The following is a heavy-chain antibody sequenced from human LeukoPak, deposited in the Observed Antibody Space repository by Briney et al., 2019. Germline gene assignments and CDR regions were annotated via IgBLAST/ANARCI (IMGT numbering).Heavy chain of an antibody. CDR3: AKDSSGYSDYFNY. CDR1: GFTFSSYA. D-gene: IGHD3-22*01. CDR2: MSGSSGRT. Sequence: GGSLRLSCAASGFTFSSYAMSWVRQAPGKGLEWVSAMSGSSGRTYYADSVKGRFTISRDNSKNTLYLQMNSLRAEDTAVYYCAKDSSGYSDYFNYWGQGTLVTVSS. V-gene: IGHV3-23*01. J-gene: IGHJ4*02.